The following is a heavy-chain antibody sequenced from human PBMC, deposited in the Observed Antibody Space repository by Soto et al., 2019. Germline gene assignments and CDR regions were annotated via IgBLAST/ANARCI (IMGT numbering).Heavy chain of an antibody. CDR1: GLTFTTYA. D-gene: IGHD1-26*01. Sequence: EVQLSESGGDLRQPGGSLRLSCAAPGLTFTTYAMTWFRQTPGKGLEGVSGISASGGLKYYADSVQGRFTVSRDNSKNILYLQMDNLGDGDTALYYCAREVGAPSGWLDPWGQGTQVTVSS. J-gene: IGHJ5*02. V-gene: IGHV3-23*01. CDR2: ISASGGLK. CDR3: AREVGAPSGWLDP.